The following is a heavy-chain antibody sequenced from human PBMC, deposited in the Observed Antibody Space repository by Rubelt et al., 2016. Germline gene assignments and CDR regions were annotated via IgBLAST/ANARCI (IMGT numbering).Heavy chain of an antibody. CDR2: ISSSSSYI. Sequence: LRLSCAASGFTFSTYSMNWVRQAPGKGLEWVSSISSSSSYIYYADSVKGRFTISRDNAKNPLYLQMNSLRAEDTAVYYCARYKCSGGSCYATFDCWGQGTLVTVSS. CDR1: GFTFSTYS. CDR3: ARYKCSGGSCYATFDC. V-gene: IGHV3-21*01. J-gene: IGHJ4*02. D-gene: IGHD2-15*01.